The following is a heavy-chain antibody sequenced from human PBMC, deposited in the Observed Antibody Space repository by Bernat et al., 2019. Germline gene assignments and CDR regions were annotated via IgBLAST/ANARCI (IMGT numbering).Heavy chain of an antibody. CDR2: INSDGSST. CDR1: GFTFSSYW. CDR3: ARDQGGWLQIENAFDI. J-gene: IGHJ3*02. V-gene: IGHV3-74*01. D-gene: IGHD5-24*01. Sequence: EVQLVESGGGLVQPGGSLRLSCAASGFTFSSYWMHWVRQAPGKWLVWVSRINSDGSSTSYADSVKGRFTISRDNAKNTLYLQMNSLRAEDTAVYYCARDQGGWLQIENAFDIWGQGTMVTVSS.